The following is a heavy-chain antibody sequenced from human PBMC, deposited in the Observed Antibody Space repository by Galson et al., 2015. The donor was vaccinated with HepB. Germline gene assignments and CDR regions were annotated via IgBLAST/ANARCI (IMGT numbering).Heavy chain of an antibody. V-gene: IGHV6-1*01. CDR2: TYYRSKWYN. J-gene: IGHJ6*02. Sequence: CAISGDSVSSNSAAWNWIRQSPSRGLEWLGRTYYRSKWYNDYAVSVKSRITINPDTSKNQFSLQLNSVTPEDTAVYYCARGGGIAVLYYYYYGMDVWGQGTTVTVSS. CDR1: GDSVSSNSAA. CDR3: ARGGGIAVLYYYYYGMDV. D-gene: IGHD6-19*01.